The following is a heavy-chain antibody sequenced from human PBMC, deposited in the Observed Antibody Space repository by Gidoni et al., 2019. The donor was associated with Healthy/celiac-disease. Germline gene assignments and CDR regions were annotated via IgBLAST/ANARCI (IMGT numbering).Heavy chain of an antibody. V-gene: IGHV1-69*02. CDR1: GGTFSSYT. CDR3: ARAPKGVVVAATDGAFDI. D-gene: IGHD2-15*01. Sequence: QVQLVQSGAEVTKPGSSVKVSCKASGGTFSSYTISWVRQAPGQGLEWMGRIIPSLGIANYAQKFQGRVTITADKSTSTAYMELSSLRSEDTAVYYCARAPKGVVVAATDGAFDIWGQGTMVTVSS. J-gene: IGHJ3*02. CDR2: IIPSLGIA.